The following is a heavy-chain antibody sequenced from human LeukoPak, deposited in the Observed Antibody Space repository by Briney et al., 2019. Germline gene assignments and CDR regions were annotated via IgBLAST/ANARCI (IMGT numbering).Heavy chain of an antibody. CDR3: ARDQGGSGSYSSLYFDY. D-gene: IGHD3-10*01. J-gene: IGHJ4*02. CDR1: GGSISSYY. V-gene: IGHV4-59*12. CDR2: IYYSGTT. Sequence: SETLSLTCTVSGGSISSYYWNWIRQPPGKGLEWIGYIYYSGTTNYNPSLKSRVSMSVDTSKNQFSLKLSSVTAADTAVYYCARDQGGSGSYSSLYFDYWGQGTLVTVSS.